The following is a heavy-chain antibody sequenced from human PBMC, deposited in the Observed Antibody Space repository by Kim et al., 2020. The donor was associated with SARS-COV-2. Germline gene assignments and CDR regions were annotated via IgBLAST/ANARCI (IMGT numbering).Heavy chain of an antibody. V-gene: IGHV1-46*01. CDR3: ARGAGSSSLGRVGYFDY. J-gene: IGHJ4*02. D-gene: IGHD6-6*01. CDR2: INPSGGST. Sequence: ASVKVSCKASGYTFTSYYMHWVRQAPGQGLEWMGIINPSGGSTSYAQKFQGRVTMTRDTSTSTVYMELSSLRSEDTAVYYCARGAGSSSLGRVGYFDYWGQGTLVTVSS. CDR1: GYTFTSYY.